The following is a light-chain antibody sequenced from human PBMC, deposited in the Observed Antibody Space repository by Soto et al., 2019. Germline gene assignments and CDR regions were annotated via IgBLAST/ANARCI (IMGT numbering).Light chain of an antibody. J-gene: IGKJ5*01. CDR1: QGISNH. CDR2: DAS. Sequence: DIQMTQSPSAMSASVGDRVTITCRASQGISNHLVWIQQKPGKVPKRLIYDASSLQAGVPSRFSGSGSGTDFTLTISSLQPEDFSTYYCLRHHNCPLTVGQGTRLE. V-gene: IGKV1-17*03. CDR3: LRHHNCPLT.